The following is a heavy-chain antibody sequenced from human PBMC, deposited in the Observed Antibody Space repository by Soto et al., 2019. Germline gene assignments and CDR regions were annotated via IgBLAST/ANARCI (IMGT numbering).Heavy chain of an antibody. CDR1: GDSVSSNSAG. Sequence: PSQTLSLTCAIPGDSVSSNSAGWSWVRQSPSRGLEWLGRTYYRSKWYYEYAVSVRGLITINPDTSKNQYSLQLNSVTPEDTAVYFCARGEQYSGRIFDYWGQGTLVTVSS. CDR2: TYYRSKWYY. J-gene: IGHJ4*01. V-gene: IGHV6-1*01. D-gene: IGHD1-26*01. CDR3: ARGEQYSGRIFDY.